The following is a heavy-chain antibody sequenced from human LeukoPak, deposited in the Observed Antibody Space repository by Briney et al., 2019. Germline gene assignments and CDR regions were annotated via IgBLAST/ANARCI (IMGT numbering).Heavy chain of an antibody. Sequence: SETLSLTCAVSGGSISSGGYSWSWIRQPPGKGLEWIGYIYHSGSTYYNPSLKSRVTISVDRSKNQFSLKLSSVTAADTAVYYCASGVIGYCSSTSCYTVGMDVWGQGTTVTVPS. D-gene: IGHD2-2*02. J-gene: IGHJ6*02. CDR3: ASGVIGYCSSTSCYTVGMDV. V-gene: IGHV4-30-2*01. CDR1: GGSISSGGYS. CDR2: IYHSGST.